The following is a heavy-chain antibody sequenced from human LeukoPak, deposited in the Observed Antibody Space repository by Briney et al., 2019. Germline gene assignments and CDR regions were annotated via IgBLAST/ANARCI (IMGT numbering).Heavy chain of an antibody. J-gene: IGHJ4*02. CDR1: GGSIHTYY. CDR2: VYYSGTT. CDR3: AREGGSGYDIPNY. V-gene: IGHV4-59*12. Sequence: SETLSLTCSVSGGSIHTYYWTWIRQPPGKGLEWIGNVYYSGTTYYNPSLKSRVTISVDRSKNQFSLKLSSVTAADTAVYYCAREGGSGYDIPNYWGQGTLVTVSS. D-gene: IGHD5-12*01.